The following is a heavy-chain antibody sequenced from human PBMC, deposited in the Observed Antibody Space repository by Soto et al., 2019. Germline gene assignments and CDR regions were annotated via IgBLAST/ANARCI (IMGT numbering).Heavy chain of an antibody. V-gene: IGHV3-7*05. CDR1: GFTFSSYW. CDR2: IKQDGSEK. Sequence: EVQLVESGGGLVQPGGSLRLSCAASGFTFSSYWMSWVRQAPGKGLEWVANIKQDGSEKYYVDSVKGRFTISRDNAKNSLYLQMNSLRAEDTAVYYCARGDHYYDSSAYYYLFRLYPDYYFDYWGQGTLVTVSS. D-gene: IGHD3-22*01. CDR3: ARGDHYYDSSAYYYLFRLYPDYYFDY. J-gene: IGHJ4*02.